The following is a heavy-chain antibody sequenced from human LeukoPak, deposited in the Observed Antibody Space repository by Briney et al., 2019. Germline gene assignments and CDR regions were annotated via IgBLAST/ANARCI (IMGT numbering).Heavy chain of an antibody. CDR2: IKTDGGET. V-gene: IGHV3-7*01. J-gene: IGHJ6*03. CDR3: ARASDYYYGSGKNYFYMDV. CDR1: RFTFRNYW. D-gene: IGHD3-10*01. Sequence: GGSLRLSCVASRFTFRNYWMTWVRQAPGKGLERVANIKTDGGETYYIESVKGRFTISRDNARNSLYLQMNSLTVDDTAVYYCARASDYYYGSGKNYFYMDVWGKGTTVTVSS.